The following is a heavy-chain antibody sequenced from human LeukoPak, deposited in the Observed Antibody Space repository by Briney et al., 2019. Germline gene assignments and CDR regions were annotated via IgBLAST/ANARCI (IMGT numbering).Heavy chain of an antibody. Sequence: GGSLRLSCAASGFTFNNYVMNWVRQAPGKGLEWVSAITDSSTSTYYADSVKGRFTISRHDSKNTLYLQMNSLRAEDTAVYYCAKGSSSSRPYYFDYWGQGTLVTVSS. CDR3: AKGSSSSRPYYFDY. D-gene: IGHD6-13*01. CDR2: ITDSSTST. V-gene: IGHV3-23*01. CDR1: GFTFNNYV. J-gene: IGHJ4*02.